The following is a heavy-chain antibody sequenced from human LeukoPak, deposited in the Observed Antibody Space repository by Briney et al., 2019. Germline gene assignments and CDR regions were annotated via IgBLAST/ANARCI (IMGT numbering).Heavy chain of an antibody. Sequence: GGSLRLSCAASGFTFSRYWMSWVRQAPGKGLEWVANIKQDGSEKYYVDSVKGRFTISRDNAKNTVYLQMNSLRAEDTAVYYCARGRSGSYGFFDYWSLGNLVTVSS. V-gene: IGHV3-7*01. CDR3: ARGRSGSYGFFDY. CDR1: GFTFSRYW. D-gene: IGHD3-10*01. CDR2: IKQDGSEK. J-gene: IGHJ4*02.